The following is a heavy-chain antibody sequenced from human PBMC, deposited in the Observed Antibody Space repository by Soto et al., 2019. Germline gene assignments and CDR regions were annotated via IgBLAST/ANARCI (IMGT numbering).Heavy chain of an antibody. CDR2: IIPIFGTA. CDR3: ARDLRDRYSSSWYGGRYYYYGMDV. CDR1: GGTFSSYA. J-gene: IGHJ6*02. Sequence: SVKVSCKASGGTFSSYAITWVRQAPGQGLEWMGGIIPIFGTANYAQKFQGRVTITADESTSTAYMELSSLRSEDTALYYCARDLRDRYSSSWYGGRYYYYGMDVWGQ. D-gene: IGHD6-13*01. V-gene: IGHV1-69*13.